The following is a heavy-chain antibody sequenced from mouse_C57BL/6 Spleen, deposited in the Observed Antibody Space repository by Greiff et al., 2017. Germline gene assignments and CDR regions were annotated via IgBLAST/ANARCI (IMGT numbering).Heavy chain of an antibody. CDR2: IWSDGST. CDR3: ARHEGSAHGWFAY. CDR1: GFSLNSYG. D-gene: IGHD3-2*02. V-gene: IGHV2-6-1*01. Sequence: VQVVESGPGLVAPSQSLSITCTVSGFSLNSYGVHWVRQPPGKGLEWLVVIWSDGSTTYNSALKSRLSISKDNSKSQVFLKMNSLQTDDTAMYYCARHEGSAHGWFAYWGQGTLVTVSA. J-gene: IGHJ3*01.